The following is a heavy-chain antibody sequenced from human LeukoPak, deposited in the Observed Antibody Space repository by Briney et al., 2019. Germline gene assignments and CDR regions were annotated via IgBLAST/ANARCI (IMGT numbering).Heavy chain of an antibody. V-gene: IGHV1-8*01. CDR3: ARGIVGAMFDY. D-gene: IGHD1-26*01. CDR2: MNPNSGNT. J-gene: IGHJ4*02. CDR1: GYTFTSYD. Sequence: ASVKVSCKASGYTFTSYDINWGRQATGQGLEWMGEMNPNSGNTVYAQKFQGRVTMTRNTSISTAYMELSSLRSEDTAVYYCARGIVGAMFDYWGQGTLVTVSS.